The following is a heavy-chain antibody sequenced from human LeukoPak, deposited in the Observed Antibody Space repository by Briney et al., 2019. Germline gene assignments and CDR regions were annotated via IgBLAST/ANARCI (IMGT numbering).Heavy chain of an antibody. D-gene: IGHD6-13*01. CDR2: IYTSGST. V-gene: IGHV4-4*07. CDR1: GGSISSYY. CDR3: ARGRVSSSSWYSTYYYYFYMDV. Sequence: SETLSLTCTVSGGSISSYYWSWIRQPAGKGLEWIGRIYTSGSTNYNPSLKSRVTMSVDTSKDQFSLKLSSVTAADTAVYFCARGRVSSSSWYSTYYYYFYMDVWGKGTTVTVSS. J-gene: IGHJ6*03.